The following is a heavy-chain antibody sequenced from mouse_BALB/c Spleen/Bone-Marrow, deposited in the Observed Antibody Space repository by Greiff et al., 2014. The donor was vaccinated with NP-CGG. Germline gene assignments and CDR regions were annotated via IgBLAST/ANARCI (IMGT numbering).Heavy chain of an antibody. CDR3: ARVYGSSYDPYYYAMDY. J-gene: IGHJ4*01. CDR1: GFSLTSYG. V-gene: IGHV2-9*02. CDR2: IWAGGST. Sequence: QVQLKESGPGLVAPSQSLSTTCTVSGFSLTSYGVYWARQPPGKGLEWLGVIWAGGSTNYNSGLMSRLSISKDNSKSQVLLKMNSLQTDDTAMYYCARVYGSSYDPYYYAMDYWGQGTSVTVSS. D-gene: IGHD1-1*01.